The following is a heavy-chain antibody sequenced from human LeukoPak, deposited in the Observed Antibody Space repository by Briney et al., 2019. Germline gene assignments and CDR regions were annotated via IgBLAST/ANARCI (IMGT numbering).Heavy chain of an antibody. CDR2: INAGNTNT. Sequence: GAPVKVSCKASGYTFTRYGISSVRQAPGQGLEWMGWINAGNTNTKYSQKFKARITITRDISASTDYMELSSLSSEDTAVYYCARDASADVVGDHWGQGTLVTVSS. J-gene: IGHJ4*02. CDR1: GYTFTRYG. D-gene: IGHD1-26*01. CDR3: ARDASADVVGDH. V-gene: IGHV1-3*01.